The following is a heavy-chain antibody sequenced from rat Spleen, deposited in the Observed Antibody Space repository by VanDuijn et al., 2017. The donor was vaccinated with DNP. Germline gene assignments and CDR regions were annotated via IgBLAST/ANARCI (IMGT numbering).Heavy chain of an antibody. CDR2: ITNSGGST. D-gene: IGHD1-2*01. V-gene: IGHV5S13*01. CDR3: TTHGSIATISTGAMDV. Sequence: EVQLVESGGGLVQPGRSLKLSCAASGFTFSNYGMAWVRQAPTKGLEWVASITNSGGSTYYRDSVTGRFTISRDNAKSTLYLQMDSLRSEDTATYYCTTHGSIATISTGAMDVWGQGTSVTVSS. J-gene: IGHJ4*01. CDR1: GFTFSNYG.